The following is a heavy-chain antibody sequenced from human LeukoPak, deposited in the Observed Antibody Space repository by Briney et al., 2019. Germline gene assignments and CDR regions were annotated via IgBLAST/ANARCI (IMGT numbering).Heavy chain of an antibody. J-gene: IGHJ4*02. D-gene: IGHD3-3*01. CDR1: GGSISSSSYY. CDR2: IYYSGST. V-gene: IGHV4-39*01. CDR3: SSTKRSYDFWSGEGGYYFDY. Sequence: SETLSLTCTVSGGSISSSSYYWGWIRQPPGKGLAWIGSIYYSGSTYYNPSLKSRVTISVDTSKNQFSLKLSSVTAADTAVYYCSSTKRSYDFWSGEGGYYFDYWGQGTLVTVSS.